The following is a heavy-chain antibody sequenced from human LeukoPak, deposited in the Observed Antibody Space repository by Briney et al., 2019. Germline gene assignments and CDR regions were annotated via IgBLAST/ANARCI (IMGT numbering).Heavy chain of an antibody. CDR1: GYTPTSYG. CDR3: ARVSVWLAFDY. J-gene: IGHJ4*02. Sequence: ASVKVSCKPSGYTPTSYGISWVRQAPGQGLEWMGWISAYNGNTNYAQELQGRVTMTTDTSTGTAYMELRSLRSDDTAVYYCARVSVWLAFDYWGQGTLVTVSS. D-gene: IGHD6-19*01. CDR2: ISAYNGNT. V-gene: IGHV1-18*04.